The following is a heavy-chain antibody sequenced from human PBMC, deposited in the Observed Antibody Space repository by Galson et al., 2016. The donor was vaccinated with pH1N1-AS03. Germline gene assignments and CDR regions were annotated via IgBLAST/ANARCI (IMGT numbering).Heavy chain of an antibody. CDR3: TIYTSTAADY. Sequence: TLSLPCTVSGGPISSGNNHGGWIRQPPGKGLEWIGTIHYGGSTYYNPSLRSRVTISVDVSKNQFSLDLKSVTAADTSVYYCTIYTSTAADYWGQGTLVTSPQ. D-gene: IGHD2/OR15-2a*01. CDR2: IHYGGST. V-gene: IGHV4-39*01. J-gene: IGHJ4*02. CDR1: GGPISSGNNH.